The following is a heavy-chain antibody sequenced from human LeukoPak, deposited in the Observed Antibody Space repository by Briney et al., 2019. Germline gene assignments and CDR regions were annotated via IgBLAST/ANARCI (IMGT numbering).Heavy chain of an antibody. CDR3: ARVALSGLYYFDN. Sequence: SETLSLTCTVSGGSISNYYWSWIRQPAGKGLEGIGRISTSGSTNYNPSLKSRVTISVDKSRNQFSLKLSSVTAADTAVYYCARVALSGLYYFDNWGQGTLVTVSS. V-gene: IGHV4-4*07. D-gene: IGHD5/OR15-5a*01. CDR2: ISTSGST. CDR1: GGSISNYY. J-gene: IGHJ4*02.